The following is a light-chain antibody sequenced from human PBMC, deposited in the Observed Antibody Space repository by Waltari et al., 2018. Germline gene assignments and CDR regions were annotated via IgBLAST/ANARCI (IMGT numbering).Light chain of an antibody. Sequence: EVVLTQSPGTLSLSPGERATLSCRASQSVNSRHLAWYQQKPGQAPRLLIYGTSIRATGIPDRFSGSGCGTDFTLTIGRLDPEDFAVYYCQQYGTSLWTFGPGTKVEIK. J-gene: IGKJ1*01. V-gene: IGKV3-20*01. CDR1: QSVNSRH. CDR2: GTS. CDR3: QQYGTSLWT.